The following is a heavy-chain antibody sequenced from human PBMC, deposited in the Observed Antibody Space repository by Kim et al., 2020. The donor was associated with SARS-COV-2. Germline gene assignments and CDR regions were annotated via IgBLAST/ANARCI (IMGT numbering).Heavy chain of an antibody. V-gene: IGHV4-59*02. J-gene: IGHJ6*02. CDR3: ARHQQGYNSSWSLYYYHGMDV. Sequence: SETLSLTCTVSGGSVSSYYWNWIRQPPGKGLEWIGYIYNSGSTNYNPSLKSRVTISVDTSKNQFSLKLTSVTAADTAVYYCARHQQGYNSSWSLYYYHGMDVWGQGTTVTVSS. CDR2: IYNSGST. D-gene: IGHD6-13*01. CDR1: GGSVSSYY.